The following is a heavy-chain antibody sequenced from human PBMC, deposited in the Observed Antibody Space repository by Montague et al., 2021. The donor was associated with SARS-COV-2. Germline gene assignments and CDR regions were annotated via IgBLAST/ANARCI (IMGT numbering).Heavy chain of an antibody. CDR1: GGSISSGDYH. J-gene: IGHJ6*02. CDR3: ARSPYRTTYLNGMDV. V-gene: IGHV4-61*09. D-gene: IGHD1-14*01. CDR2: IYILGST. Sequence: TLSLTCTVSGGSISSGDYHWSWVRQPAGKGLEWIGYIYILGSTNYNPSLKSRVTISIDTSKNQFSLKLSSVTAADTAVYFCARSPYRTTYLNGMDVWGQGTTVTVSS.